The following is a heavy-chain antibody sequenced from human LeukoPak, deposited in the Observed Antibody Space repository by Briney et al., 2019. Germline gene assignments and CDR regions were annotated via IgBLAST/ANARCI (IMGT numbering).Heavy chain of an antibody. CDR3: ARGYYDSTLSYYFDY. Sequence: SETLSLTYTVSGGSISSYYWSWIRQPPGKGLEWIGYIYYSGSTNYNPSLKGRVTISVGTSKNQFSLKLRSVPAADTAVYYCARGYYDSTLSYYFDYWGQATLVTVSS. J-gene: IGHJ4*02. D-gene: IGHD3-22*01. CDR1: GGSISSYY. CDR2: IYYSGST. V-gene: IGHV4-59*01.